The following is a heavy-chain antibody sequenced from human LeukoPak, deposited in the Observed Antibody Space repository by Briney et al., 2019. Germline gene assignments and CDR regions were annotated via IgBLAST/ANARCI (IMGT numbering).Heavy chain of an antibody. CDR2: ISSSSSYI. Sequence: GGSLRLSCAASGFTFSSYSMNLVRQAPGKGLEWVSSISSSSSYIYYADSVKGRFTISRDNAKNSLYLQMNSLRAEDTAVYYCARDRNRDRAMTTVVAYWGQGTLVTVSS. CDR1: GFTFSSYS. J-gene: IGHJ4*02. V-gene: IGHV3-21*01. CDR3: ARDRNRDRAMTTVVAY. D-gene: IGHD4-17*01.